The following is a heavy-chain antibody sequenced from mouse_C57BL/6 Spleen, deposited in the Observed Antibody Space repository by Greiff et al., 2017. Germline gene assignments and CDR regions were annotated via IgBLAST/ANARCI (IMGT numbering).Heavy chain of an antibody. Sequence: VQLQQPGAELVKPGASVKLSCKASGYTFTSYWMQWVKQRPGQGLEWIGEIDPSDSYTNYNQKFKGKATLTVDTSSSTAYMQLSSLTSEDSAVYYCARGGVLRFDYWGQGTTLTVSS. CDR2: IDPSDSYT. J-gene: IGHJ2*01. CDR1: GYTFTSYW. V-gene: IGHV1-50*01. CDR3: ARGGVLRFDY. D-gene: IGHD1-1*01.